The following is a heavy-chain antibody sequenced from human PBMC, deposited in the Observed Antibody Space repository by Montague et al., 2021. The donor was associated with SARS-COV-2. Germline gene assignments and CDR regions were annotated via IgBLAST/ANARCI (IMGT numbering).Heavy chain of an antibody. CDR2: TYYRSKWYS. D-gene: IGHD6-19*01. J-gene: IGHJ4*02. CDR1: GDSVSSNSVA. Sequence: CAISGDSVSSNSVAWSRIRQSPSRGLEWLGRTYYRSKWYSDYAPSVRGRLTVNPDASKNEFSLELSYVTPEDTAVYYCVRYSGWFYFDFWGQGTLVTVSS. V-gene: IGHV6-1*01. CDR3: VRYSGWFYFDF.